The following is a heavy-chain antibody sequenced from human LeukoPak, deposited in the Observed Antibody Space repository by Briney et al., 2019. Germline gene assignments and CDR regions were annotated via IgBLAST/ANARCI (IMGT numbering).Heavy chain of an antibody. V-gene: IGHV4-34*01. J-gene: IGHJ4*02. Sequence: SETLSLTCAVYGGSFSGYYWSWIRQPPGKGLEWIGEINHSGSTNYNPSLKSRVTISVDTSKNQFSLKLSSVTAADTAVYYCARVAEDSSGRYDYWGQGTLVTVSS. CDR3: ARVAEDSSGRYDY. D-gene: IGHD6-19*01. CDR1: GGSFSGYY. CDR2: INHSGST.